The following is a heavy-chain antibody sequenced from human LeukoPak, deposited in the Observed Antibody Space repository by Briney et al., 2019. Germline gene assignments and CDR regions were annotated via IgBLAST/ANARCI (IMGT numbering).Heavy chain of an antibody. CDR3: ARDPGLWDYGDRRGAFDI. D-gene: IGHD4-17*01. J-gene: IGHJ3*02. CDR1: GGTFSSYA. V-gene: IGHV1-69*05. CDR2: IIPIFGTA. Sequence: GASVKVSCKASGGTFSSYAISWVRQAPGQGLEWMGGIIPIFGTANYAQKFQGRVTITTDESTSTAYMELSSLRSEDTAVYYYARDPGLWDYGDRRGAFDIWGQGTMVTVSS.